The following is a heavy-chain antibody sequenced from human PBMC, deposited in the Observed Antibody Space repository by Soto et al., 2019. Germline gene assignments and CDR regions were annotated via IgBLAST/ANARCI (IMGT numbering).Heavy chain of an antibody. CDR2: ISAYNGNT. Sequence: ASVKVSCKASGYTSTSYGISWVRQAPGQGLEWMGWISAYNGNTNYAQKLQGRVTMTTDTSTSTAYMELRSLRSDDTAVYYCARVGGHYYDSSVHDFDYWGQGTLVTVSS. D-gene: IGHD3-22*01. J-gene: IGHJ4*02. CDR3: ARVGGHYYDSSVHDFDY. CDR1: GYTSTSYG. V-gene: IGHV1-18*01.